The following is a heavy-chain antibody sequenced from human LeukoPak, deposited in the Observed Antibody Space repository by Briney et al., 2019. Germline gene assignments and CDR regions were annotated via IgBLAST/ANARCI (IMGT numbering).Heavy chain of an antibody. Sequence: GGSLRLSCAASGFTLSSYAMSWVRQATRKRLEWVSAISGSGGSTYYADSVKGRFTISRDNSKNTLYLQMNSLRAEDTAVYYCARDESPFIVVVPAAHQTGQDYWGQGTLVTVSS. CDR3: ARDESPFIVVVPAAHQTGQDY. CDR2: ISGSGGST. J-gene: IGHJ4*02. CDR1: GFTLSSYA. V-gene: IGHV3-23*01. D-gene: IGHD2-2*01.